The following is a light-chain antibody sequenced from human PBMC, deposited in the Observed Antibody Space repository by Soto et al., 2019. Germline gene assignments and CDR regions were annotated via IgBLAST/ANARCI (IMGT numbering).Light chain of an antibody. V-gene: IGLV1-40*01. CDR2: GNN. CDR3: QSYDSSLSGYV. J-gene: IGLJ1*01. CDR1: SANIGAAYN. Sequence: QSVLTQLLSVSGAPGQGVSISCTGGSANIGAAYNVDWFLQLPGTAPKLLIYGNNNRPSGVPARFSGSKSGTSASLAIAGLQAEDEGDYYCQSYDSSLSGYVFGTGTKVTVL.